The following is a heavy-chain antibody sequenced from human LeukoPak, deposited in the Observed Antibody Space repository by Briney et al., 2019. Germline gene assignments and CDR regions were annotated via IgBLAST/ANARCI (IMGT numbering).Heavy chain of an antibody. Sequence: SETLSLTCAVYGDSFSGYYWSWIRRPPGKGLEWIAEINHRGSTHYNPSLKSRVNISVDTSKNQFSLNLDSVTAADTAVYYCARSWAGMYYPFYYFDFWGQGTLVSVSS. CDR1: GDSFSGYY. CDR3: ARSWAGMYYPFYYFDF. J-gene: IGHJ4*02. D-gene: IGHD1-26*01. CDR2: INHRGST. V-gene: IGHV4-34*01.